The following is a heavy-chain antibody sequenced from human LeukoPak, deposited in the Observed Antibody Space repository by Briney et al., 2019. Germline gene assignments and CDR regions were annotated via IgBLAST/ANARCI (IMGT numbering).Heavy chain of an antibody. D-gene: IGHD3-10*01. J-gene: IGHJ4*02. CDR3: ARRNYYGSGRCFDY. CDR2: IYYSGST. V-gene: IGHV4-30-4*01. Sequence: SETLSLTCTVFGGSISSGDYYWSWIRQPPGKGLEWIGYIYYSGSTYYNPSLKSRVTISVDTSKNQFSLKLSSVTAADTAVYYCARRNYYGSGRCFDYWGQGTLVTVSS. CDR1: GGSISSGDYY.